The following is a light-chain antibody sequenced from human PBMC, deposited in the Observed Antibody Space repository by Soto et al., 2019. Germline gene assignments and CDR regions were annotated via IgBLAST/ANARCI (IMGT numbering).Light chain of an antibody. CDR3: QQYNNWWT. CDR2: GAS. J-gene: IGKJ1*01. Sequence: EIVMTQSPATLSVSPGERATLSCRASQSVNSNLAWYQQKPGQAPRLLIPGASTRATGIPARFSGSGSETEFTLTISSLQSEDFAVYYCQQYNNWWTFGQGTKVDMK. CDR1: QSVNSN. V-gene: IGKV3-15*01.